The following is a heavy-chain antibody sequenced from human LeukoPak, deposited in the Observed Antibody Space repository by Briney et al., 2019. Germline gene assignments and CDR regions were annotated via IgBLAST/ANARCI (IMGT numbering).Heavy chain of an antibody. CDR2: IKQDGSEK. Sequence: GGSLRLSCAASGFTFSSYWMSWVRQARGRGLEWVANIKQDGSEKYYVDSVKGRFTISRDNTKNSLYLHMDSLRAEVTADYYCARDTYRFFDLWGGGTLVTVSS. V-gene: IGHV3-7*01. CDR3: ARDTYRFFDL. J-gene: IGHJ2*01. CDR1: GFTFSSYW.